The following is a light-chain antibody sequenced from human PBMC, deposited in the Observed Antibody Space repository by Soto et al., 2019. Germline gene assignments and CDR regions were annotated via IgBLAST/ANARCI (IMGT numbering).Light chain of an antibody. V-gene: IGLV2-8*01. CDR3: SSYAGSNSVV. CDR1: SSEVGGYNY. CDR2: EVS. J-gene: IGLJ2*01. Sequence: QSALTQPPSASGSPGQSVTISCTGTSSEVGGYNYVSWYQQHPGKAPKLMIYEVSTRPSGVPDRFSGSKSCNTASLTVSGLQAEDEADYYCSSYAGSNSVVFGGGTKLTVL.